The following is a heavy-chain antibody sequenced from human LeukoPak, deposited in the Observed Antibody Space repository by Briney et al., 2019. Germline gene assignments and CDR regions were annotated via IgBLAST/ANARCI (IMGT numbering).Heavy chain of an antibody. CDR2: IKSKPDGGTT. D-gene: IGHD3-22*01. Sequence: GGSVRLSCEVSVFHFSSNCIGWVRHAPWKGLEWVARIKSKPDGGTTDYAAPVKGRFTISRDDSKNMVYLQMNSLTTENTAVYYCTTYYYDSSGHPYFGYWGQGTLVTVSS. V-gene: IGHV3-15*01. CDR3: TTYYYDSSGHPYFGY. CDR1: VFHFSSNC. J-gene: IGHJ4*02.